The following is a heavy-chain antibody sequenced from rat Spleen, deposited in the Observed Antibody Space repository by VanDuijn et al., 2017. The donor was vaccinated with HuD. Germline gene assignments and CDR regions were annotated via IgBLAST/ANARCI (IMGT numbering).Heavy chain of an antibody. V-gene: IGHV5-20*01. J-gene: IGHJ2*01. CDR2: IIYDGSST. D-gene: IGHD1-11*01. CDR1: GFTFSDHY. CDR3: TTANNGGFSELYYFDY. Sequence: EVQLVESGGGLVQPGRSLKLPCAASGFTFSDHYVAWVRQTPTKGLEWVATIIYDGSSTYYRDSVKGRFTISRNNAKSTLYLQMDSLRSEDTATYYCTTANNGGFSELYYFDYWGQGVMVTVSS.